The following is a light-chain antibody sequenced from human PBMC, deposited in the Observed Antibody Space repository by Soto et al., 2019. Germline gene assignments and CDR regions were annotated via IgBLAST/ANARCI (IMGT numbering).Light chain of an antibody. CDR2: GAS. CDR3: QQYGSSPRT. CDR1: QSFSSSD. J-gene: IGKJ1*01. Sequence: EIVLTQSPGTLSLSPGERATLSCRASQSFSSSDLAWYQQKPGQAPRLLIYGASSRATGIPDRFSGSGSGTDFTLTISRLEPEDFAVDCCQQYGSSPRTFGQGTKVEI. V-gene: IGKV3-20*01.